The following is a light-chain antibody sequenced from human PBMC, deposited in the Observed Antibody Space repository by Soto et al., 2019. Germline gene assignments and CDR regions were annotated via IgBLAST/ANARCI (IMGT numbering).Light chain of an antibody. CDR3: QQYFKSPPT. V-gene: IGKV4-1*01. CDR1: QSVLYNSNNETY. Sequence: DIVMTQSPDSLAVSLGERPTINCKSSQSVLYNSNNETYLAWYQQKPGQPPKLLIYWASTRESGVPDRFSGGGSGTDFTLAISRLQAEDVAVYYCQQYFKSPPTFGQGTRVEIK. J-gene: IGKJ1*01. CDR2: WAS.